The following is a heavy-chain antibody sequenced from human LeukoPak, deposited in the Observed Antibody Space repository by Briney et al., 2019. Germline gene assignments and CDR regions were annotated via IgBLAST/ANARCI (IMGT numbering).Heavy chain of an antibody. Sequence: SETLSLTCTVSGGSISSGDYYWGWIRQPPGKGLEWIGSIYYSGSTYYNPSLKSRVTISVDTSKNQFSLKLSSVTAADTAVYYCARGSSGYCSAASCFRPEDAFGIWGQGTVVTVSS. D-gene: IGHD2-15*01. CDR3: ARGSSGYCSAASCFRPEDAFGI. CDR1: GGSISSGDYY. V-gene: IGHV4-39*07. CDR2: IYYSGST. J-gene: IGHJ3*02.